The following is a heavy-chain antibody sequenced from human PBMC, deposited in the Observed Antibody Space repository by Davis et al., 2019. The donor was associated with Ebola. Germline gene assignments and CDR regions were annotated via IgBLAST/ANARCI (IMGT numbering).Heavy chain of an antibody. CDR3: VTNSSSSPWFDP. CDR1: GGSISYSSSQY. CDR2: VYYTGGT. Sequence: PSETLSLTCTVPGGSISYSSSQYWGWIRQPPGKGLEWMGSVYYTGGTDSNPSLKRRVTVSMDTSKNQFSLKLSSVTTADTAVYFCVTNSSSSPWFDPWGQGTLVTVSS. V-gene: IGHV4-39*07. J-gene: IGHJ5*02. D-gene: IGHD6-6*01.